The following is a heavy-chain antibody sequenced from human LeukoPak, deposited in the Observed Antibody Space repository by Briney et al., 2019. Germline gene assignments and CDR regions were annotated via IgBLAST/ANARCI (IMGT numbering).Heavy chain of an antibody. Sequence: GGSLRLSCAASGFTFNNYAMSWVRQSPGKGLEWVSVISGSGGSTYYADSVRGRFTISRDNSKNTLSLQMTSLRDEDTALYYCAKDGLYGDYVYFDYWGQGTLVTVSS. CDR1: GFTFNNYA. V-gene: IGHV3-23*01. CDR3: AKDGLYGDYVYFDY. J-gene: IGHJ4*02. CDR2: ISGSGGST. D-gene: IGHD4-17*01.